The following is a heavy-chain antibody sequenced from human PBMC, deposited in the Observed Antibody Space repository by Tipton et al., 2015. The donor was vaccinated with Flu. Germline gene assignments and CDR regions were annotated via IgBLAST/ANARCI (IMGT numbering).Heavy chain of an antibody. CDR1: GYIFATQW. CDR3: VRHENGGANSY. J-gene: IGHJ4*02. D-gene: IGHD4/OR15-4a*01. CDR2: IYPAHSDV. Sequence: QLVQSGAEVKKPGESLRISCKGSGYIFATQWIGWVRQMPGKGLEWMGLIYPAHSDVRYNPPFRGHVTISADTSVSTTYLQWNTLEASDTAVYYCVRHENGGANSYWSQGTLVTVSS. V-gene: IGHV5-51*01.